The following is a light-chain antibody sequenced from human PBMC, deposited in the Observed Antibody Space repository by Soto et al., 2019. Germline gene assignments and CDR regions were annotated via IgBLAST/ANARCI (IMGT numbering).Light chain of an antibody. CDR2: AND. V-gene: IGLV1-40*01. J-gene: IGLJ2*01. CDR3: QSDDSTLSVV. Sequence: QSVLTQPPSVSGAPGQSVTISCTGSTSNIGADYDFHWYQQIRGTAPRLLIFANDNRPSGVPDRFAGSKSGTAASLTITGLQAEDEADYYCQSDDSTLSVVFGGGTKLTVL. CDR1: TSNIGADYD.